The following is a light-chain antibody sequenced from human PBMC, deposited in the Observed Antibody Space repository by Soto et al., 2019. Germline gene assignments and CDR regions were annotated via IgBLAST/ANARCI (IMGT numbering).Light chain of an antibody. CDR2: EVT. CDR1: SGDVGGYIY. J-gene: IGLJ1*01. CDR3: SSYTSMTTLV. Sequence: QSVLTQPASVSGSPGQSITISCTGTSGDVGGYIYVSWYRQHPGKAPKPIIYEVTNRPSGVSNRFSGSKSGNTASLTISGLQAEDEADYYCSSYTSMTTLVFGPGTKVTVL. V-gene: IGLV2-14*01.